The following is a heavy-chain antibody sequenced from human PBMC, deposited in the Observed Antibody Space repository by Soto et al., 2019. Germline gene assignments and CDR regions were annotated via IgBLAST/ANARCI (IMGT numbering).Heavy chain of an antibody. CDR3: AKGRYSYGQAPFDY. J-gene: IGHJ4*02. CDR2: ISYDGSNK. V-gene: IGHV3-30*18. CDR1: GFTFSSYG. Sequence: GYLRLSCAASGFTFSSYGMHWVRQAPGKGLEWVVVISYDGSNKYYADSVKGRFTISRDNSKNTLYLQMNSLRAEDTAVYYCAKGRYSYGQAPFDYRGQGTLVTVSS. D-gene: IGHD5-18*01.